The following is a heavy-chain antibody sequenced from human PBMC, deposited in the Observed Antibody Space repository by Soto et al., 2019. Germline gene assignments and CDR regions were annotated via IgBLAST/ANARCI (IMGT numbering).Heavy chain of an antibody. CDR1: GGSFSGYY. CDR2: INHSGST. J-gene: IGHJ4*02. V-gene: IGHV4-34*01. D-gene: IGHD5-12*01. Sequence: SETLSLTCAVYGGSFSGYYWSWIRQPPGKGLEWIGEINHSGSTNYNPSLKSRVTISVDTSKNQFSLKLSSVTAADTAVYYCARVLSGYEPRFDYWGQGTLVTVSS. CDR3: ARVLSGYEPRFDY.